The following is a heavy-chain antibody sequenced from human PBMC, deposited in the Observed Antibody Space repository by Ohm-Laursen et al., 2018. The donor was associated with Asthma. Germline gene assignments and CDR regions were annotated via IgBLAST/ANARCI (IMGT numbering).Heavy chain of an antibody. V-gene: IGHV3-30-3*01. CDR3: ARDVMEWYLPAFDF. J-gene: IGHJ4*02. D-gene: IGHD3-3*01. Sequence: SLRLSCSASGFTFRSYAMHWVRQAPGKGLEWVAVGGSYYDGGLKYYADSVNGRFTVSRDDSKNTLYLQMNSLRPDGTAVYYCARDVMEWYLPAFDFWGQGTLVTVSS. CDR2: GGSYYDGGLK. CDR1: GFTFRSYA.